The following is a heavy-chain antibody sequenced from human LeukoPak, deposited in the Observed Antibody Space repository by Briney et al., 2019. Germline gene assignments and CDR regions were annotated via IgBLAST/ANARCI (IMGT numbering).Heavy chain of an antibody. D-gene: IGHD2-2*01. Sequence: SQTLSLTCAISGDTVSSNIDSWNWIRQSPSRGLEWLGRTYYRSKWYNDYAVSVKSRITINPDTSKNQFSLQLNSVTPEDTAVYYCARGDCSGTSCCLDYWGQGTLVNVSS. CDR3: ARGDCSGTSCCLDY. CDR1: GDTVSSNIDS. J-gene: IGHJ4*02. CDR2: TYYRSKWYN. V-gene: IGHV6-1*01.